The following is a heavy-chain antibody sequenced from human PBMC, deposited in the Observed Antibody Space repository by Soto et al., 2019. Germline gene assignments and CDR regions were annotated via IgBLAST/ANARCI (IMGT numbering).Heavy chain of an antibody. CDR3: AKGSSSGWAYYYYGMDV. D-gene: IGHD3-22*01. CDR2: ISGSVVST. J-gene: IGHJ6*02. CDR1: GFTFSSYA. V-gene: IGHV3-23*01. Sequence: PGGSLRLSCAAYGFTFSSYAMSWVRQAPGKGLEWVSAISGSVVSTYYADSVKGRFTISRDNSKKTLYLQMNSLRAEDTAVYYCAKGSSSGWAYYYYGMDVWGQGTTVTVSS.